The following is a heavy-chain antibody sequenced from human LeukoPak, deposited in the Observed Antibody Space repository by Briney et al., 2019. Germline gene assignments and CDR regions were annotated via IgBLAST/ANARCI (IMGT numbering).Heavy chain of an antibody. J-gene: IGHJ6*03. CDR3: ARAPHYYDSSGDHYYYYYMDV. D-gene: IGHD3-22*01. V-gene: IGHV4-39*07. CDR1: GGSISSSSYY. CDR2: IYYSGST. Sequence: PSETLSLTCTVSGGSISSSSYYWGWIRQPPGKGLEWIGSIYYSGSTNYNPSLKSRVTISVDTSKNQFSLKLSSVTAADTAVYYCARAPHYYDSSGDHYYYYYMDVWGKGTTVTISS.